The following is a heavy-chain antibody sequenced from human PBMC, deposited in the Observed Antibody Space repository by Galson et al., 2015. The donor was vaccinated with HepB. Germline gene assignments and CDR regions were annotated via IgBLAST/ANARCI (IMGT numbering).Heavy chain of an antibody. J-gene: IGHJ3*02. CDR2: ISYDGSNK. CDR3: ARRGGGGRAFDI. Sequence: SLRLSCAASGFTFSSYAMHWVRQAPGKGLEWVVVISYDGSNKYYADSVKGRFTISRDNSKNTLYLQMNSLRTEDTAVYYCARRGGGGRAFDIWGQGTMVTVSS. D-gene: IGHD3-16*01. V-gene: IGHV3-30*04. CDR1: GFTFSSYA.